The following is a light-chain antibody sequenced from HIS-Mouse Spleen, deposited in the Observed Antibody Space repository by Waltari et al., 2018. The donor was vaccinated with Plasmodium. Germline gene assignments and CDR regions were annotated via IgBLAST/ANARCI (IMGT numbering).Light chain of an antibody. CDR2: KAS. V-gene: IGKV1-5*03. CDR3: QQYNSYSWT. J-gene: IGKJ1*01. CDR1: HSISSR. Sequence: DIQMTQSPSTLSASVGDRVTITCRASHSISSRLAWYQQKPWKAPKLLIYKASSLESGVPSRFSGSGSGTEFTLTISSLQPDDFATYYCQQYNSYSWTFGQGTKVEIK.